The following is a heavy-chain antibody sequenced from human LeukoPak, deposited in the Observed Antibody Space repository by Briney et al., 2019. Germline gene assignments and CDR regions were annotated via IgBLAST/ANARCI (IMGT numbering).Heavy chain of an antibody. D-gene: IGHD2-15*01. V-gene: IGHV3-74*03. CDR1: GFSFSSYW. Sequence: GGSLRLSCVASGFSFSSYWMHWVRQAPGKGLVWVSRINRDGSSTTYADSVQGRFTISRDNAKNTLYLQMNGLRAEDTAVYYCAKEDIVVVVAATLPDYWGQGTLVTVSS. CDR2: INRDGSST. J-gene: IGHJ4*02. CDR3: AKEDIVVVVAATLPDY.